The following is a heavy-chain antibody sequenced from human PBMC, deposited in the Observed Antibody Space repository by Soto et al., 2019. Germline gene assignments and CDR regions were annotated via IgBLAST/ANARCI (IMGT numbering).Heavy chain of an antibody. CDR1: RFTVGSSY. J-gene: IGHJ6*02. CDR2: IYTGDTP. D-gene: IGHD3-10*01. V-gene: IGHV3-53*01. Sequence: GGSLRLSCASSRFTVGSSYVRWVRQAPGKGLEWVSVIYTGDTPYYADSVKGRFTISGDNSKNTLYLQMNSLRAEDTAVYYCAKRRGSGSYAYYYYGMDVRGQGTTVTVSS. CDR3: AKRRGSGSYAYYYYGMDV.